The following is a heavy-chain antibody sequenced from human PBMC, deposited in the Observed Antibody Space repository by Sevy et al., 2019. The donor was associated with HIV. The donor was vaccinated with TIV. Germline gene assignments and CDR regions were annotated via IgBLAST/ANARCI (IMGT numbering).Heavy chain of an antibody. CDR2: INPISGGT. CDR3: ARAPTDFWTGGMDV. CDR1: GYAFTGYY. J-gene: IGHJ6*02. D-gene: IGHD3-3*01. V-gene: IGHV1-2*06. Sequence: ASVKVSCKASGYAFTGYYIHWVRQAPGQGLEWMGRINPISGGTDDSHKFQGRVTMTRDTSIRTAYMDVTSLRADDTAVYYCARAPTDFWTGGMDVWGQGTVVTVSS.